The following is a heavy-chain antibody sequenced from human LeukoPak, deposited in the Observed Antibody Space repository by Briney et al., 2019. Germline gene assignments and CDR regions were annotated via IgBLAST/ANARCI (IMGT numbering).Heavy chain of an antibody. CDR3: ARDATHSAIWFGELLSRGPFDY. Sequence: EASVKVSCKASGYTFTSYYMHWVRQAPGQGLEWMGIINPSGGSTSYAQKFQGRVTMTRDTSTSTVYMELSSLRSEDTAVYYCARDATHSAIWFGELLSRGPFDYWGQGTLVTVSS. J-gene: IGHJ4*02. CDR1: GYTFTSYY. D-gene: IGHD3-10*01. CDR2: INPSGGST. V-gene: IGHV1-46*01.